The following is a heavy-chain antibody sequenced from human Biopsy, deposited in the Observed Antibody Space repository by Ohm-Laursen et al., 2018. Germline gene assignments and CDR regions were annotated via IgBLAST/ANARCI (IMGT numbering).Heavy chain of an antibody. J-gene: IGHJ6*02. D-gene: IGHD3-22*01. CDR2: TNHSGRT. V-gene: IGHV4-34*01. CDR1: GESFNGYY. Sequence: SETLSLTCTVYGESFNGYYWSWIRQTPGKGLEWIGETNHSGRTNYNPSLKGRVTISVDTSKNQFSLKVRSVAAADTAVYYCVRGVDYYDPYHYYALDVWGQGTTVTVSS. CDR3: VRGVDYYDPYHYYALDV.